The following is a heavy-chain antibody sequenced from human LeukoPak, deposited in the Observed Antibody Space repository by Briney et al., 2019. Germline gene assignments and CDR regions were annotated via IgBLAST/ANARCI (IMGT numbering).Heavy chain of an antibody. Sequence: GGSLKTSCKGSGYSFTSYWIGWVRQMPGKGLEWMGIIYPGDSDTRYSPSFQGQVTISADKSISTAYLQWSSLKASDTAMYYCARGYYGSGSDSYYFDYWGQGTLVTVSS. J-gene: IGHJ4*02. D-gene: IGHD3-10*01. V-gene: IGHV5-51*01. CDR2: IYPGDSDT. CDR3: ARGYYGSGSDSYYFDY. CDR1: GYSFTSYW.